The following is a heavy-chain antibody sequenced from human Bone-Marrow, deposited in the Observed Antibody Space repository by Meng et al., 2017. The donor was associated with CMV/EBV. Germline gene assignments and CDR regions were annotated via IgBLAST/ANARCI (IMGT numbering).Heavy chain of an antibody. V-gene: IGHV4-34*01. CDR3: ARDPSYFYDSSGYSYWYFDL. J-gene: IGHJ2*01. D-gene: IGHD3-22*01. CDR2: INHSGST. CDR1: GGSFSGYY. Sequence: SETLSLTCAVYGGSFSGYYWSWIRQPPGKGLEWIGEINHSGSTNYNPSLKSRVTISVDTSKNQFSLKLSSVTAADTAVYYCARDPSYFYDSSGYSYWYFDLWGRGTLVTVSS.